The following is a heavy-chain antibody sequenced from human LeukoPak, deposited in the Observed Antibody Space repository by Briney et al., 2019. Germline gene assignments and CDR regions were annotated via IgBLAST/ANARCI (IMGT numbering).Heavy chain of an antibody. Sequence: SETLSLTCAVSGYSISSGYYWGWIRQPPGKRLEWIGSIYYSGSTHYNPSLKSRVTISVDKSKNQFSLKLSSVTAADTAVYYCARVSYYDSSGNRGAFDYWGQGTLVTVSS. J-gene: IGHJ4*02. V-gene: IGHV4-38-2*01. D-gene: IGHD3-22*01. CDR3: ARVSYYDSSGNRGAFDY. CDR1: GYSISSGYY. CDR2: IYYSGST.